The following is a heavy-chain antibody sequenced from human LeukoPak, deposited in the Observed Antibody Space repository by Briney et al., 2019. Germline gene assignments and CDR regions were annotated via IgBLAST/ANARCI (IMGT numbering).Heavy chain of an antibody. CDR1: GFTFSGYW. D-gene: IGHD1-26*01. V-gene: IGHV3-74*03. CDR2: IGSDGGST. J-gene: IGHJ4*02. Sequence: SGGSLRLSCTASGFTFSGYWMNWVRQAPGKGLVWVSRIGSDGGSTTYADSVKGRFTIPRDNAKNTLYLQMTSLRAEDTAVYYCARGGSGNFYYWGQGTLVTVPS. CDR3: ARGGSGNFYY.